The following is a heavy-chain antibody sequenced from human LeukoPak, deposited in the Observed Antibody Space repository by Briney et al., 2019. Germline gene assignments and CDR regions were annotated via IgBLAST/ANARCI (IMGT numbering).Heavy chain of an antibody. J-gene: IGHJ4*02. Sequence: GGSLRLSCAASGFTLSTYWMHWVRQAPGKGLVWVSRIESDGSSTSYADSVKGRFTISRDNAKNTLYLQMNSLRAEHTAVYYCARADRFDYWGQGTLVTVSS. CDR1: GFTLSTYW. CDR3: ARADRFDY. V-gene: IGHV3-74*01. CDR2: IESDGSST. D-gene: IGHD1-14*01.